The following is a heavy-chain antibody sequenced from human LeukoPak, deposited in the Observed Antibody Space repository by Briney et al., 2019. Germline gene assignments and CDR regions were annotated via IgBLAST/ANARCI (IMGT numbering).Heavy chain of an antibody. CDR1: GFTFSSYA. D-gene: IGHD1-1*01. Sequence: GGSLRLSCAVSGFTFSSYAMSWVRQAPGGGLEWVSGIPGSGVDTFYADSVKGRFTISRDNSKNTLFLQMNSLRAEDTAVYYCAKEVGMYGTPTLDFWGQGTVVTVSS. CDR3: AKEVGMYGTPTLDF. CDR2: IPGSGVDT. V-gene: IGHV3-23*01. J-gene: IGHJ4*02.